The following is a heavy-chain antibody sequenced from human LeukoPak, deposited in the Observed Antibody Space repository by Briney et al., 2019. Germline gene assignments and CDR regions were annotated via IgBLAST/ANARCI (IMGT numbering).Heavy chain of an antibody. CDR2: IYPGDSDT. D-gene: IGHD3-10*01. J-gene: IGHJ1*01. Sequence: GESRKISCKGSGYSFTSYWIGWVRQMPGKGLEWVGIIYPGDSDTRYSPSLQGQVTISADKSISTAYLQWSSLKASDTAMYYCARRGGSGSYSMGYFQHWGQGTLVTVSS. V-gene: IGHV5-51*01. CDR1: GYSFTSYW. CDR3: ARRGGSGSYSMGYFQH.